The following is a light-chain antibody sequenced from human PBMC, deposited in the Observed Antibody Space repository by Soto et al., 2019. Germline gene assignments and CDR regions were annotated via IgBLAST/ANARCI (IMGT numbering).Light chain of an antibody. CDR3: QHFGSSPPRYT. CDR2: DAS. V-gene: IGKV3-20*01. J-gene: IGKJ2*01. CDR1: QSVSSSY. Sequence: EVVLTQSPGTLPLSAGERATLSCRASQSVSSSYLAWYQQKPGQAPRLLIYDASSRASGIPDRFSGSGSGTDFTLTITRLEPEDFAVYYCQHFGSSPPRYTFGQGTKLEIK.